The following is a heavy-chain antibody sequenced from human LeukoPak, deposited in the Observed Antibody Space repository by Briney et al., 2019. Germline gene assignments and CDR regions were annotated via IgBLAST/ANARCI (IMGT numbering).Heavy chain of an antibody. J-gene: IGHJ4*02. CDR2: ISSSSSYI. CDR1: GFTFSSYS. CDR3: ARDVPYYYDSSGYPVNHPHDY. Sequence: GGSLRLSCAASGFTFSSYSMNWVRQAPGKGLEWVSSISSSSSYIYYADSVKGRFTISRDNAKNSLYLQMNSLRAEDTAVYYCARDVPYYYDSSGYPVNHPHDYWGRGTLVTVSS. V-gene: IGHV3-21*01. D-gene: IGHD3-22*01.